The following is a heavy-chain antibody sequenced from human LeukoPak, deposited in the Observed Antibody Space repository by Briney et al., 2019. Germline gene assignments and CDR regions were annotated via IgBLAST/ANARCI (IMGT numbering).Heavy chain of an antibody. Sequence: SETLSLTCAVYGGSFSGYYWSWIRQPPGKGLEWMGEINHSGSTNYNPSLKSRVTISVDTSKNQFSLKLSSVAAADTAVYYCARSTPCFLTHIVVVTAILLFGYWGQGTLVTVSS. CDR1: GGSFSGYY. CDR2: INHSGST. D-gene: IGHD2-21*02. V-gene: IGHV4-34*01. J-gene: IGHJ4*02. CDR3: ARSTPCFLTHIVVVTAILLFGY.